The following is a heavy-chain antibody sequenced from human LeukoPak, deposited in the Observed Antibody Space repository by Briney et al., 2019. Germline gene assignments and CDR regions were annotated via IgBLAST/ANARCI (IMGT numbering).Heavy chain of an antibody. CDR2: IYTSGTT. J-gene: IGHJ3*02. D-gene: IGHD4/OR15-4a*01. Sequence: KPSETLSLTCTVSGGSISSGSYYWSWIRQPAGKGLEWIGRIYTSGTTNYNPSLKSRVTISVDTSKNQFSLKLSSVTAADTAVYYCARDRVPTTPGGAFDIWGQGTMVTVSS. V-gene: IGHV4-61*02. CDR3: ARDRVPTTPGGAFDI. CDR1: GGSISSGSYY.